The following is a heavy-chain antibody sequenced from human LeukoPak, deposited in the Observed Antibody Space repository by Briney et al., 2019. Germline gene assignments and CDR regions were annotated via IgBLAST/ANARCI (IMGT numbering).Heavy chain of an antibody. CDR1: GGTFSSYA. J-gene: IGHJ4*02. Sequence: SVKVSCKASGGTFSSYAISWVRQAPGQGLERMGGIIPIFGTANYAQKFQGRVTITADESTSTAYMELSSLRSEDTAVYYCARKRTESGYDYVRRREYYFDYWGQGTLVTVSS. D-gene: IGHD5-12*01. V-gene: IGHV1-69*13. CDR3: ARKRTESGYDYVRRREYYFDY. CDR2: IIPIFGTA.